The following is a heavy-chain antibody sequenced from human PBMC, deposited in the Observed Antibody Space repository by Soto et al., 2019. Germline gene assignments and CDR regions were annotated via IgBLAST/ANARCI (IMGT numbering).Heavy chain of an antibody. D-gene: IGHD5-18*01. J-gene: IGHJ4*02. V-gene: IGHV3-30*19. CDR2: ISYDGSNK. CDR1: GFTFSSYG. Sequence: RGSLRLSCAASGFTFSSYGMHWVSQPPDKGLQWVAFISYDGSNKYDAASVTGRFTISRDKSNSTLYLQMNSLRAEDTAVYYCAREDGHSYGSTFDYWGQETLVTVSS. CDR3: AREDGHSYGSTFDY.